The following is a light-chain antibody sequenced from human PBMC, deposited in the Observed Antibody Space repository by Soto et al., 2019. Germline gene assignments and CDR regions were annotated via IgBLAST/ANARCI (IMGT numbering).Light chain of an antibody. CDR3: QYYYESSP. Sequence: EIVLTQSPGTLSLSPGERAMLSCRASQSVSTNQLAWYQQKPGQAPRLLIYGASSRATGIADRFSGSGSGTDFTLTISRLEPEDFAVYYCQYYYESSPFGRGTKVEIK. CDR2: GAS. CDR1: QSVSTNQ. V-gene: IGKV3-20*01. J-gene: IGKJ1*01.